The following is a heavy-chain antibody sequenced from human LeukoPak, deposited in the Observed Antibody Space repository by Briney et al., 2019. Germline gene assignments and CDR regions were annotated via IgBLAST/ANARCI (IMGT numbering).Heavy chain of an antibody. V-gene: IGHV4-34*01. CDR1: GGSFSGYY. CDR3: ARKNTYYDFWSGYTNWFDP. CDR2: INHSGST. D-gene: IGHD3-3*01. Sequence: SETLSLTXAVYGGSFSGYYWSWIRQPPGKGLEWIGEINHSGSTNYNPSLKSRVTISVDTSKNQFSLKLSSVTAADTAVYYCARKNTYYDFWSGYTNWFDPWGQGTLVTVSS. J-gene: IGHJ5*02.